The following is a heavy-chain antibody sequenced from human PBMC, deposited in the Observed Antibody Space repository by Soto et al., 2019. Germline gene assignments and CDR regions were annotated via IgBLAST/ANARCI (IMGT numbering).Heavy chain of an antibody. D-gene: IGHD2-8*01. Sequence: SETLSLTCTVSGGSVSSQYWSWIRQPAGKGLEWIGRIYNGCIPLIHPSLESRVTISVDTSKNQFSLKLSSVTAADTAVYYCARARGYCTNGVCYRPWYFDLWGRGTLVTVSS. CDR2: IYNGCIP. V-gene: IGHV4-4*07. CDR3: ARARGYCTNGVCYRPWYFDL. J-gene: IGHJ2*01. CDR1: GGSVSSQY.